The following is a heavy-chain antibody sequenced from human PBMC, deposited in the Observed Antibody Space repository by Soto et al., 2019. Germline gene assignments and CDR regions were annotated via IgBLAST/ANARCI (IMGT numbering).Heavy chain of an antibody. V-gene: IGHV3-30*18. CDR1: GFTFSSYG. CDR3: AKYRKWELLGYYYYGMDV. J-gene: IGHJ6*01. Sequence: PGGSLRLSCAASGFTFSSYGMHWVRQAPGKGLEWVAVISYDGSNKYYADSVKGRFTISRDNSKNTLHLQMNSLRAEDTAVYYCAKYRKWELLGYYYYGMDVWGQGTTVTVSS. CDR2: ISYDGSNK. D-gene: IGHD1-26*01.